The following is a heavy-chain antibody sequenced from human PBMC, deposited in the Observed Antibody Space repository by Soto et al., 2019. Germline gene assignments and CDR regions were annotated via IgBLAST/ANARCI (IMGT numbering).Heavy chain of an antibody. CDR2: ISASGDFI. D-gene: IGHD2-2*01. Sequence: EVQLVESGGGLVQPGGSLRLSCSASGFSFTWTAMHWVRQAPGKGLEYVSAISASGDFIYHADSVKGRFTISRDNSKNSLYLQMNSLRPDDTAVYSWVRGGGCYSGSCYLDFWGQGALVTVSS. J-gene: IGHJ4*02. CDR3: VRGGGCYSGSCYLDF. CDR1: GFSFTWTA. V-gene: IGHV3-64D*08.